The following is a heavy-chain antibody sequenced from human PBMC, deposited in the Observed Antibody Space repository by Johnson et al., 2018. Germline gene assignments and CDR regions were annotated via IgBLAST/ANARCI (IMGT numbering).Heavy chain of an antibody. J-gene: IGHJ6*03. Sequence: VQLVESGGGVVQPGRSLRLSCAASGFTFSSYAMHWVRQAPGKGLEWVAVISYDGSNKYYADSVKGRFTISRDNSKNTLYLQMNSLRAEVTAVYYCARDAPHTLYYNYMDVWGKGTTVTVSS. CDR3: ARDAPHTLYYNYMDV. CDR1: GFTFSSYA. V-gene: IGHV3-30-3*01. CDR2: ISYDGSNK.